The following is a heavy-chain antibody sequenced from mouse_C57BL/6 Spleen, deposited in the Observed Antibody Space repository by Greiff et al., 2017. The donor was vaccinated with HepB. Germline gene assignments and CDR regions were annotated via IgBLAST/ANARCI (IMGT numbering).Heavy chain of an antibody. CDR3: AREGGSSPYWYFDV. Sequence: QVQLQQSGAELVKPGASVKISCKASGYAFSSYWMNWVKQRPGKGLEWIGQIYPGDGDTNYNGKFKGKATLTADKSSSTAYMQLSSLTSVDSAVYFCAREGGSSPYWYFDVWGTGTTVTVSS. D-gene: IGHD1-1*01. CDR2: IYPGDGDT. V-gene: IGHV1-80*01. CDR1: GYAFSSYW. J-gene: IGHJ1*03.